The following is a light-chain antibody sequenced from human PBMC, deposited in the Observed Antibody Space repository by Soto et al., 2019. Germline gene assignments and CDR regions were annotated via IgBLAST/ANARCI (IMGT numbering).Light chain of an antibody. CDR3: HQRSNWPPDT. CDR1: QSVDSNY. CDR2: GAS. V-gene: IGKV3-11*01. Sequence: EIVLTQSPGTLSLSPGEGATLSCRASQSVDSNYLAWYQQKPGQAPRLLIYGASTRATGVPARFSGSGSGTDFTLTISSLEPEDFAVYYCHQRSNWPPDTFGQGTRLEIK. J-gene: IGKJ5*01.